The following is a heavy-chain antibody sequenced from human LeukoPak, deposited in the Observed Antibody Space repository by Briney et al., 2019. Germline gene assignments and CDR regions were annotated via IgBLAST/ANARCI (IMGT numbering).Heavy chain of an antibody. CDR3: ARGLHYYDSSGYYRLDY. CDR1: GFTFSSYS. CDR2: ISSSSSTI. V-gene: IGHV3-48*01. J-gene: IGHJ4*02. Sequence: GGSLRLSCAASGFTFSSYSMNWVRQAPGKGLEWVSYISSSSSTIYYADSVKGRFTISRDNAKNSLYLQMNSLRAEDTAVYYCARGLHYYDSSGYYRLDYWGQGTLVTVSS. D-gene: IGHD3-22*01.